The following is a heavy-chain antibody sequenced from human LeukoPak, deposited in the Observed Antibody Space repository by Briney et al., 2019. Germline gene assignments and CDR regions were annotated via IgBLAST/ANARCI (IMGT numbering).Heavy chain of an antibody. Sequence: SETLSLTCAVYGGSFSGYYWSWIRQPPGKGLEWIGEINHSGSTNYNPSLKSRVTISVDTSKNQFSLKLSSVTAADTAVYYCARVGRAAAGIDYWGQGTLVTASS. CDR3: ARVGRAAAGIDY. CDR1: GGSFSGYY. D-gene: IGHD6-13*01. J-gene: IGHJ4*02. CDR2: INHSGST. V-gene: IGHV4-34*01.